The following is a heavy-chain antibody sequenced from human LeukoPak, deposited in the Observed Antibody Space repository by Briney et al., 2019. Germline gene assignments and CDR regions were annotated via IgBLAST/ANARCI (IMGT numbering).Heavy chain of an antibody. CDR3: ARSKLDYGFWSGYYPHPFDY. D-gene: IGHD3-3*01. Sequence: ASVKVSCKASGYTFTSYYMHWVRQAPGQGLEWMGIINPSGGSTSYAQKFQGRVTMTRDTSTSTVYMELSSLRSEDTAVYYCARSKLDYGFWSGYYPHPFDYWGQGTLVTVSS. CDR1: GYTFTSYY. CDR2: INPSGGST. V-gene: IGHV1-46*01. J-gene: IGHJ4*02.